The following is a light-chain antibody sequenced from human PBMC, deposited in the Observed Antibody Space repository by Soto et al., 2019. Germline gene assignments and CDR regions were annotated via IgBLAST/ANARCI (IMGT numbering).Light chain of an antibody. CDR1: QSITNW. Sequence: DIQMTQSPSTLSASVGDRVTITCRASQSITNWLAWYQQKPGKAPKLLVYDASSLESGVPSRFSGIGFGTDFTLTITHLQPEDVSTYYCQQYKTSPFTFGQGTKLEIK. CDR3: QQYKTSPFT. V-gene: IGKV1-5*01. CDR2: DAS. J-gene: IGKJ2*01.